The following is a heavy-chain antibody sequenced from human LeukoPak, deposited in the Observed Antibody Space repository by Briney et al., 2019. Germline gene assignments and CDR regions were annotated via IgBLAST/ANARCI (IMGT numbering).Heavy chain of an antibody. CDR1: GYTFTNYG. Sequence: ASVKVSCKASGYTFTNYGISWVRRAPGQGLEWMGGIIPIFGTANYAQKFQGRVTITADESTSTAYMELSSLRSEDTAVYYCARDRSGYLDYWGQGTLVTVSS. CDR2: IIPIFGTA. V-gene: IGHV1-69*13. J-gene: IGHJ4*02. D-gene: IGHD6-13*01. CDR3: ARDRSGYLDY.